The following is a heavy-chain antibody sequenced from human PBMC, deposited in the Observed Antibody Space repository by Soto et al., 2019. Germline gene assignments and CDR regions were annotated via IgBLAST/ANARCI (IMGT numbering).Heavy chain of an antibody. D-gene: IGHD4-17*01. V-gene: IGHV1-3*01. J-gene: IGHJ4*02. CDR1: GDTFTNYA. CDR3: ARGWNGDYGGFFDY. Sequence: QVQLVQSGAEVKKPGASVKIFCKASGDTFTNYAIHWVRQAPGQRLEWMGWINAGNGNTQYSQKFQGRVTITRDTSASTAYMELTSLRSEDTAVYYCARGWNGDYGGFFDYWGQGTLVTVSS. CDR2: INAGNGNT.